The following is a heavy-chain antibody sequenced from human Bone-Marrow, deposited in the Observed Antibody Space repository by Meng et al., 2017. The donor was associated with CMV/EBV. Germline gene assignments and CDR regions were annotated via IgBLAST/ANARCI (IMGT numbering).Heavy chain of an antibody. CDR3: ASLWTFDDY. V-gene: IGHV3-21*01. CDR1: GFTFSAYD. D-gene: IGHD3/OR15-3a*01. Sequence: GESLKISCGGSGFTFSAYDMSWVRQAPGAGLEWVSSVSSGSSSIYYADSVKGRFTISRDNAKNSLYLQMNSLRAEDTAVYYCASLWTFDDYWGQGTLVTVSS. J-gene: IGHJ4*02. CDR2: VSSGSSSI.